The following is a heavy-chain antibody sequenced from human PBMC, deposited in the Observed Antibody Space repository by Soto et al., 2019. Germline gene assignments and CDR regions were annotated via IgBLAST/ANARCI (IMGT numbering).Heavy chain of an antibody. Sequence: PSETLSLTCTVSGGSISSDYLSWMRQPPGKGLEWIGYVYHSGSTNYNPSLKSRVTISVDTSKNEFSLKVSSVTAADTAVYYCARSLRGYSYGPFDYWGQGTLVTVSS. CDR3: ARSLRGYSYGPFDY. V-gene: IGHV4-59*01. CDR1: GGSISSDY. D-gene: IGHD5-18*01. CDR2: VYHSGST. J-gene: IGHJ4*02.